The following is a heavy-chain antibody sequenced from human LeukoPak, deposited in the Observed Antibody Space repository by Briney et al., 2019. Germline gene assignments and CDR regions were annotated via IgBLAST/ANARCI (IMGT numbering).Heavy chain of an antibody. V-gene: IGHV4-59*01. D-gene: IGHD1-26*01. Sequence: PSETLSLTCTVSGXSISSYYWSWIRQPPGKGLEWIGYIYYSGSTNCNPSLKSRVTISVDTSKNQFSLKLSSVTAADTDVYYCARVGSSAAFDIWGQGTMVTVSS. CDR3: ARVGSSAAFDI. CDR2: IYYSGST. CDR1: GXSISSYY. J-gene: IGHJ3*02.